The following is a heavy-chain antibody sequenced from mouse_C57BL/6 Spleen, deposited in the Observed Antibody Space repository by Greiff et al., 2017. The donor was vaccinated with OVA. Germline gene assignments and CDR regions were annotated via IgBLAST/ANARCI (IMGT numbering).Heavy chain of an antibody. D-gene: IGHD2-1*01. V-gene: IGHV5-17*01. Sequence: EVKVVESGGGLVKPGGSLKLSCAASGFTFSDYGMHWVRQAPEKGLEWVAYISSGSSTIYYADTVQGRFTISGDNAKNTLFLQMTSLRSEDTAMYYCARPEDVYRFYAMDYWGQGTSVTVSS. CDR1: GFTFSDYG. CDR2: ISSGSSTI. J-gene: IGHJ4*01. CDR3: ARPEDVYRFYAMDY.